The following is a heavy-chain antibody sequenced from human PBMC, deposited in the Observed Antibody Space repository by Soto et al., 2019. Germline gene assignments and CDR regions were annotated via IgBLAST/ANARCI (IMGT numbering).Heavy chain of an antibody. CDR3: ARLHDF. CDR1: GYSFTNYW. CDR2: IYPGDSDT. J-gene: IGHJ4*02. Sequence: PGESLKISCKASGYSFTNYWIGWVRQMPGEGLEWMGSIYPGDSDTRYSPSFQGQITISADKSIDTAYLQWSSLKASDTAIYFCARLHDFWGQGTLVTVSS. V-gene: IGHV5-51*01.